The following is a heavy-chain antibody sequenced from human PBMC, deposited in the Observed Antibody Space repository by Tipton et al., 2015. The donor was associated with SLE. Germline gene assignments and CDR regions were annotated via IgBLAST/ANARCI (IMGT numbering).Heavy chain of an antibody. D-gene: IGHD3-3*01. V-gene: IGHV3-43*01. CDR1: GFTFDDYT. CDR3: AKDPSVGFWSGYLHH. J-gene: IGHJ4*02. CDR2: ITWDGRRT. Sequence: SLRLSCAASGFTFDDYTMYWVRQAPGKGLEWVSLITWDGRRTYYAESVKGRFTVSRDNSQDSLYLQMNSLRIEDTAFYYCAKDPSVGFWSGYLHHWGQGTLVTVSS.